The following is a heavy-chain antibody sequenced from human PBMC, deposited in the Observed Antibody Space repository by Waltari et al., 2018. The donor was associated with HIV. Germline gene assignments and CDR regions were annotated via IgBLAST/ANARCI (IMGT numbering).Heavy chain of an antibody. Sequence: QDRLVESGGGVVQPGGSLRLSCAADGFIFTNHVMHWVRQAPGKGREWEAVIGDGESNTFEADSVKGRLTRSRDDSKRTVYLQMTNLRVADTAVYYCARSGLQHCDGDWCSHRYFYGMDVWGQGTTVSVSS. CDR3: ARSGLQHCDGDWCSHRYFYGMDV. CDR1: GFIFTNHV. J-gene: IGHJ6*02. V-gene: IGHV3-33*01. D-gene: IGHD2-21*02. CDR2: IGDGESNT.